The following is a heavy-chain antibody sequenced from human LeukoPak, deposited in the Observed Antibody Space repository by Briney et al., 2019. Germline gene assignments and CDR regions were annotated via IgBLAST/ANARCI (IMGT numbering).Heavy chain of an antibody. CDR3: ARDPGSGYEEHFDY. V-gene: IGHV1-46*01. J-gene: IGHJ4*02. D-gene: IGHD5-12*01. CDR2: INPSGHWT. Sequence: ASVKVSRKAFGYTFTNYYMHWVRQAPGQGLGWMGLINPSGHWTSYAQKFQGRVTLTRDVSTSTDYLELSSLRSEDTAVYYCARDPGSGYEEHFDYWGQGTLVTVSS. CDR1: GYTFTNYY.